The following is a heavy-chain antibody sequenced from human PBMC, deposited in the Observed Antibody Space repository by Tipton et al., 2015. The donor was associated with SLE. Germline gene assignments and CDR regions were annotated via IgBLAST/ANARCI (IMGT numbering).Heavy chain of an antibody. J-gene: IGHJ4*02. D-gene: IGHD3-10*01. CDR1: GFTFSGYW. CDR3: ARDNAVTVVRDHFDY. CDR2: IKEDGSEQ. V-gene: IGHV3-7*01. Sequence: SLRLSCAASGFTFSGYWMSWVRQAPGKGLEWVASIKEDGSEQYYVDSVEGRFTISRDNAKNSLYLQMNSLRAEDTAVYYCARDNAVTVVRDHFDYWGQGNLVTVSS.